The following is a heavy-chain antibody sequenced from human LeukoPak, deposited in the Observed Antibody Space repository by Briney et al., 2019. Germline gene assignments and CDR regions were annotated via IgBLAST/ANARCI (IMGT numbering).Heavy chain of an antibody. CDR1: GFTFSNYA. CDR2: ISGSASNT. J-gene: IGHJ4*02. D-gene: IGHD2-21*02. Sequence: PGGSLRLSCAASGFTFSNYAMSGVRQAPGKGLEWGSGISGSASNTYYADPLKGRLTISRDNSKNTLYLQINNLRVEGTAVYYCARDAQHGNDWYFFFDYWGQGTLVTVSS. V-gene: IGHV3-23*01. CDR3: ARDAQHGNDWYFFFDY.